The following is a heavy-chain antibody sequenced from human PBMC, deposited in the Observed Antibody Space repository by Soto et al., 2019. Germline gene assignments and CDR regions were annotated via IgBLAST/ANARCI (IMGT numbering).Heavy chain of an antibody. CDR1: GFTFSSYG. Sequence: GGSLRLSCAASGFTFSSYGMHWVRQAPGKGLVWVSGITGDGSSTTYADSVKGRFTISRDNAKNTLYLQMNSLTVEDTAVYYCARGYSGSARAYWGQGTLVTVSS. CDR3: ARGYSGSARAY. J-gene: IGHJ4*02. D-gene: IGHD3-10*01. V-gene: IGHV3-74*01. CDR2: ITGDGSST.